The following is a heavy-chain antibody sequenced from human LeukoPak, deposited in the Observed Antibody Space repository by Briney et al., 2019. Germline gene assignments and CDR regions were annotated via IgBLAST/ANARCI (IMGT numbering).Heavy chain of an antibody. CDR1: GFTFSNY. J-gene: IGHJ4*02. Sequence: GGSLRLSCAASGFTFSNYMSWVRQAPGKGLEWVSVIYSGGSTYYADSVKGRFTISRDNSKNTLYLQMNSLRAEDTAVYYCAKEALYDSSGYYFKRPFDYWGQGTLVTVSS. V-gene: IGHV3-53*01. D-gene: IGHD3-22*01. CDR3: AKEALYDSSGYYFKRPFDY. CDR2: IYSGGST.